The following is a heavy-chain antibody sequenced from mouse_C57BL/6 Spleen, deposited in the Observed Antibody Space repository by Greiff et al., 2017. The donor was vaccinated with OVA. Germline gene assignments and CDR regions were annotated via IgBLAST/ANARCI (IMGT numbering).Heavy chain of an antibody. CDR1: GYTFTSYW. Sequence: QVQLQQPGAELVKPGASVKLSCKASGYTFTSYWMHWVKQRPGQGLEWIGMIHPNSGSTNYNEKFKSKATLTVDKSSSTAYMQLSSLTSEDSAVYYGAGHYYGSSYDEFAYWGQGTLVTVSA. D-gene: IGHD1-1*01. CDR3: AGHYYGSSYDEFAY. CDR2: IHPNSGST. J-gene: IGHJ3*01. V-gene: IGHV1-64*01.